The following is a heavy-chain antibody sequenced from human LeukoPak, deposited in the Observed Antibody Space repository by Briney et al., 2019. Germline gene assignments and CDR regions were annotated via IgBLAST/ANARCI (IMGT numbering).Heavy chain of an antibody. J-gene: IGHJ4*02. D-gene: IGHD3-3*01. CDR2: INHSGST. CDR1: GGSFSGYY. Sequence: KPSETLSLTCAVYGGSFSGYYWSWIRQPPGKGLEWIGEINHSGSTNYNPSLKSRVTISVDTSKNQFSLRLSSVTAADTAVYYCARGRIYDFWRRAFIDYWGQGTLVTVSS. V-gene: IGHV4-34*01. CDR3: ARGRIYDFWRRAFIDY.